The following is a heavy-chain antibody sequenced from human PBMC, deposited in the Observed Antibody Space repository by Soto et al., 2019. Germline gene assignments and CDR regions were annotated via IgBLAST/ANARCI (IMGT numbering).Heavy chain of an antibody. D-gene: IGHD6-19*01. J-gene: IGHJ6*03. CDR2: IYYSGST. Sequence: PSETLSLTCTVSGGSISSYYWSWIRQPPGKGLEWIGYIYYSGSTNYNPSLKSRVTISVDTSKNQFSLKLSSVTAADTAVYYCARTGWFSSYYYIDVWGKGTTVTGSS. CDR3: ARTGWFSSYYYIDV. CDR1: GGSISSYY. V-gene: IGHV4-59*01.